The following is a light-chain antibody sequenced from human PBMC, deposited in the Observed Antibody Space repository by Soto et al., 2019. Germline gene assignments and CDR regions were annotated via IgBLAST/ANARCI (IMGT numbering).Light chain of an antibody. V-gene: IGKV1-39*01. CDR3: QQSYSTPPGT. CDR1: QSISTY. J-gene: IGKJ1*01. CDR2: ATS. Sequence: DIQMTQSPSSLSASVGDRVTITCRASQSISTYLIWCQQKPGKAPKLLIYATSSLQSGVPSRFSGSGSGTDFTLTISSLQPEDVATYYCQQSYSTPPGTFGQGTKVDI.